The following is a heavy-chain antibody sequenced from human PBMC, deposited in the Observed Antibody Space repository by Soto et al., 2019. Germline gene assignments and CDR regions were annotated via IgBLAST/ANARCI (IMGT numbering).Heavy chain of an antibody. J-gene: IGHJ6*02. CDR1: GGSFSGYY. CDR3: ARELRYYSYGMDV. V-gene: IGHV4-34*01. D-gene: IGHD1-26*01. CDR2: INHSGST. Sequence: QVQLQQWGAGLLKPSETLSLTCAVYGGSFSGYYWSWIRQPPGKGLEWIGEINHSGSTNYNPSLKRRVTLSVDTSKNQFSLKLSSVTAADTAVYYCARELRYYSYGMDVWGQGTTVTVSS.